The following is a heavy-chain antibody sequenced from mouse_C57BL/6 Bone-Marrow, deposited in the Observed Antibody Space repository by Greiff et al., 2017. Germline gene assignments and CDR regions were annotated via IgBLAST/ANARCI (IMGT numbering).Heavy chain of an antibody. D-gene: IGHD1-1*01. CDR2: IDPSDSYT. J-gene: IGHJ1*03. Sequence: QVQLQQPGAELVRPGTSVKLSCKASGYTFTSYWMHWVKQRPGQGLEWIGVIDPSDSYTNYNQKFKGKATLTVDTSSSPASMQLSSLTSEDSAVYYCARSDYYGSSRGWYFDVWGTGTTVTVSS. CDR3: ARSDYYGSSRGWYFDV. CDR1: GYTFTSYW. V-gene: IGHV1-59*01.